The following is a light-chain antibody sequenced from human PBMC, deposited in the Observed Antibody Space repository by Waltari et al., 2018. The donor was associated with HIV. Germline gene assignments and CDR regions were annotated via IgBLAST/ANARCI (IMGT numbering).Light chain of an antibody. CDR1: ASTIGAGFD. J-gene: IGLJ3*02. CDR2: GDT. CDR3: QSYDISLTGLWV. Sequence: TQPPSVSGAPGQSVSIPCSGHASTIGAGFDVPGYRQSPRTAPKLVIYGDTVRPSGVTDRFSGSRSLNSVSLDISGLRAEDAGDYYCQSYDISLTGLWVFGGGTKLTVL. V-gene: IGLV1-40*01.